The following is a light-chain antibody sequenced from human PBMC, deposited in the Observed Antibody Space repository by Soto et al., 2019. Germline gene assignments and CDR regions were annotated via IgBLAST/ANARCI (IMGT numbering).Light chain of an antibody. CDR3: QQYNDWPYN. CDR1: QSVDSN. J-gene: IGKJ2*01. V-gene: IGKV3-15*01. CDR2: RAS. Sequence: EVVMTQSPATLSVSPGERATLSCRASQSVDSNLAWYQQKPGQAPRLLIYRASTRAAGIPDTFSGSGSGTEFTLTISRLQSEEFAVYYCQQYNDWPYNFGQGTKLDIK.